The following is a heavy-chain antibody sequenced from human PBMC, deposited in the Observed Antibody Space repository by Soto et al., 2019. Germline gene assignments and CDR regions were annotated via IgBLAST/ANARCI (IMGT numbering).Heavy chain of an antibody. Sequence: EVQLVESGGGLVKPGGSLRLSCAASGFTFSNAWMSWVRQAPGKGLEWVGRIKSKTDGGTTDYAAPVKGRFTISRDDSKNTLYLQMNSLKTEDTAVYYCTTEAAKYYYYYSMDVWGKGTTVTVSS. CDR2: IKSKTDGGTT. CDR1: GFTFSNAW. D-gene: IGHD6-13*01. J-gene: IGHJ6*03. V-gene: IGHV3-15*01. CDR3: TTEAAKYYYYYSMDV.